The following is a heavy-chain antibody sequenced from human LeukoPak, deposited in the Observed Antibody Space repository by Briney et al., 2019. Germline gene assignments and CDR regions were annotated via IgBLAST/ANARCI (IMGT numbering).Heavy chain of an antibody. CDR1: GFTFSSHA. J-gene: IGHJ6*02. Sequence: GRSLRLSCAASGFTFSSHAMHWVRQAPGKGLEWVADIWFDKNQHFADSVKGRFAISRDNSKNTVYLQINSLRAEDTAVYYCARNRHCVNGVCHSPPGMDVWGQGTTVTVSS. CDR2: IWFDKNQ. CDR3: ARNRHCVNGVCHSPPGMDV. V-gene: IGHV3-33*08. D-gene: IGHD2-8*01.